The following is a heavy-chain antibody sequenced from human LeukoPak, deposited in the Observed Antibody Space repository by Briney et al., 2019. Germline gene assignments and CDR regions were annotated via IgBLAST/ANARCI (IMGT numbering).Heavy chain of an antibody. CDR1: GFTFSSSA. J-gene: IGHJ4*02. D-gene: IGHD2/OR15-2a*01. CDR3: VSFYETY. CDR2: INSDGSWT. Sequence: GGSLRLSCAASGFTFSSSAMSWVRQAPGKGLVWVSHINSDGSWTSYADSVKGRFTISKDNAKNTVYLQMNNLRAEDTAVYYCVSFYETYWGRGTLVTVSS. V-gene: IGHV3-74*01.